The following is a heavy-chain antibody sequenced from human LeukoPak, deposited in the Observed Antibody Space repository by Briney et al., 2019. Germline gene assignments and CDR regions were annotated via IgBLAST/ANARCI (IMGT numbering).Heavy chain of an antibody. V-gene: IGHV1-8*03. Sequence: GASVKVSCKTSGYTFTSYDINWVRQATGQGLEWTGWMNPNSGNTGYAQKFQGRVTITRNTSISTAYMELSSLRSEDAAVYYCARPTDGLHYYYMDVWGKGTTVTVSS. J-gene: IGHJ6*03. CDR2: MNPNSGNT. CDR3: ARPTDGLHYYYMDV. CDR1: GYTFTSYD.